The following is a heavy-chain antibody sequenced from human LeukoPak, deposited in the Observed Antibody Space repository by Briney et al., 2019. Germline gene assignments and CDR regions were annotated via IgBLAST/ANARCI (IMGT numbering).Heavy chain of an antibody. D-gene: IGHD5-18*01. CDR1: GGSISSYY. CDR2: IYYSGST. V-gene: IGHV4-59*12. Sequence: TSETLSLTCTVSGGSISSYYWSWIRQPPGKGLEWIGYIYYSGSTNYNPSLKSRVTISIDTSKNQFSLKLSSVTAADTAVYYCARGRGYSYGPLHDYWGQGTLVTVSS. CDR3: ARGRGYSYGPLHDY. J-gene: IGHJ4*02.